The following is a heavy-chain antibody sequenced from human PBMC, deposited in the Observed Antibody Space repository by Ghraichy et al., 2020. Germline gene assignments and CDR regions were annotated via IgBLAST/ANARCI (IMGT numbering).Heavy chain of an antibody. CDR3: ARLPASLMFTFGGVIG. Sequence: SETLSLTCTVSGGSISGSSYYWGWIRQPPGKGLEWIGSVHYTGSTYYNPSLKSRLTISVNTSKNQFSLKLTSVTAADTAVYYCARLPASLMFTFGGVIGWGPGTLVTVSS. D-gene: IGHD3-16*02. J-gene: IGHJ4*02. CDR1: GGSISGSSYY. CDR2: VHYTGST. V-gene: IGHV4-39*01.